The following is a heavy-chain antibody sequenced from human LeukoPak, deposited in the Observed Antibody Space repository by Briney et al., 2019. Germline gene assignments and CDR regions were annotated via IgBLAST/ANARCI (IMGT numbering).Heavy chain of an antibody. CDR1: GGSFSGYH. CDR2: INHSGST. CDR3: ARGRGWSLFDY. Sequence: SETLSLTCAVYGGSFSGYHWSWIRQPPGKGLEWIGEINHSGSTNYNPSLKSRVTISVDTSKNQFSLKLSSVTAADTAVYYCARGRGWSLFDYWGQGTLVTVSS. D-gene: IGHD6-19*01. V-gene: IGHV4-34*01. J-gene: IGHJ4*02.